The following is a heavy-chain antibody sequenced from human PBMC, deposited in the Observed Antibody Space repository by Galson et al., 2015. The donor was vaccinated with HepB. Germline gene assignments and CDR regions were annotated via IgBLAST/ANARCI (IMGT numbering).Heavy chain of an antibody. CDR1: GFTFSSYA. J-gene: IGHJ4*02. V-gene: IGHV3-30-3*01. CDR2: ISYDGSNK. D-gene: IGHD5-18*01. Sequence: SLRLSCAASGFTFSSYAMHWVRQAPGKGLEWVAVISYDGSNKYYADSVKGRFTISRANSKNTLYLQMNSLRAEDTAVYYCARDGRQSMAGYSYGDYWGQGTLVTVSS. CDR3: ARDGRQSMAGYSYGDY.